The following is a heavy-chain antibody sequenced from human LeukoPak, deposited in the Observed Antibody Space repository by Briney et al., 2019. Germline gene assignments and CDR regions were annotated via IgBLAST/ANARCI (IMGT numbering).Heavy chain of an antibody. CDR3: ARDRYYDSSGYYPFAY. J-gene: IGHJ4*02. V-gene: IGHV3-23*01. D-gene: IGHD3-22*01. Sequence: GGSLSLSCAASGVTFSSYAMSWVRQAPGKGLEWVSAISGSGGSTYYAASVKGRFTISRDNSKNTLYLQMNSLRAEDTAVYYCARDRYYDSSGYYPFAYWGQGTLVTVSS. CDR1: GVTFSSYA. CDR2: ISGSGGST.